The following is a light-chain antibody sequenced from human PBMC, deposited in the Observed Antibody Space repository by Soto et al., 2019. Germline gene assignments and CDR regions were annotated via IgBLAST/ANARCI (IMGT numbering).Light chain of an antibody. J-gene: IGKJ1*01. CDR2: LGS. Sequence: DIVMTQSPLSLPVTPGEPASISCRSSQSLLHSDGYNYLDWYLQKPGQSPQLLIYLGSNRASGVPERFSGSGTGTDFTLKISRVEAEDVGVYYCMRALQHPGTFGQGNKVEIK. CDR3: MRALQHPGT. V-gene: IGKV2-28*01. CDR1: QSLLHSDGYNY.